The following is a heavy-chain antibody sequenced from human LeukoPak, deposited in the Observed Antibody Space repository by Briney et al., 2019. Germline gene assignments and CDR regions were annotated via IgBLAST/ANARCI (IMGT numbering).Heavy chain of an antibody. D-gene: IGHD3-3*01. Sequence: PGGSLRLSCAASGFTFSSYGKHWVRQAPGKGLEWVAVISYDGSNKYYADSVKGRFTISRDNSKNTLYLQMNSLRAEDTAVYYCAKDPYDFWSGYGYYMDVWGKGTTVTISS. CDR3: AKDPYDFWSGYGYYMDV. J-gene: IGHJ6*03. V-gene: IGHV3-30*18. CDR1: GFTFSSYG. CDR2: ISYDGSNK.